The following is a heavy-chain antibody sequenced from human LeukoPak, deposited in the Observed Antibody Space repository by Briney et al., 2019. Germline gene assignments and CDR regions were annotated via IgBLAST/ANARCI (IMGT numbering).Heavy chain of an antibody. Sequence: GGSLRLSCAASGFTFSSYSMNWVRQAPGKGLEWVSYISSSSSTIYYTDSVKGRFTISRDNAKNSLYLQMNSLRAEDTAVYYCAGEEWFGELLLFNNWFDPWGQGTLVTVSS. CDR2: ISSSSSTI. J-gene: IGHJ5*02. V-gene: IGHV3-48*04. D-gene: IGHD3-10*01. CDR3: AGEEWFGELLLFNNWFDP. CDR1: GFTFSSYS.